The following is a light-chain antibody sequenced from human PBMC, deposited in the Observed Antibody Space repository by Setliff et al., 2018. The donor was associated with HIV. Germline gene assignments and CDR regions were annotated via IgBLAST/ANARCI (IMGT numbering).Light chain of an antibody. J-gene: IGLJ1*01. CDR3: NSYTSSSTYV. V-gene: IGLV2-14*03. Sequence: QSALTQPPSASGSPGQSVTISCTGTSSDVGGYNYVSWYQHHPGKAPKLMIYDVSKRPSGLSNRFSGSKSGNSASLTISGLQAEDEADYYCNSYTSSSTYVFGTGTKVTVL. CDR2: DVS. CDR1: SSDVGGYNY.